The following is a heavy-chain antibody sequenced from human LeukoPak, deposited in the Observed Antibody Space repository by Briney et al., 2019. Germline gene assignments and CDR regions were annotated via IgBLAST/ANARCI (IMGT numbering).Heavy chain of an antibody. CDR2: IYPGDSDT. Sequence: GESLKISCKGSGYSFTSYWIGWVRQIPGKGLEWMGIIYPGDSDTRYSPSFQGQVTISADKSISTAYLQWSSLKASDTAMYYCARAGYSSGWFFDYWGQGTLVTVSS. CDR1: GYSFTSYW. D-gene: IGHD6-19*01. V-gene: IGHV5-51*01. J-gene: IGHJ4*02. CDR3: ARAGYSSGWFFDY.